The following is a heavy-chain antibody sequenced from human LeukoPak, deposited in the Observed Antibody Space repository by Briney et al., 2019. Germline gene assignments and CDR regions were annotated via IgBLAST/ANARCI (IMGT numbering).Heavy chain of an antibody. J-gene: IGHJ4*02. CDR1: EFSFSRFG. CDR2: ISSSSSDI. D-gene: IGHD3-10*01. Sequence: PGGSLRLSCAVSEFSFSRFGMTWVRQAPGKGLEWVSSISSSSSDIYYVDSVKGRFTISRDNSKNSLYLQMNSLRAEDTAGYYFAKGGTKGYYRASGFDYWGQGTLVTVSS. CDR3: AKGGTKGYYRASGFDY. V-gene: IGHV3-21*01.